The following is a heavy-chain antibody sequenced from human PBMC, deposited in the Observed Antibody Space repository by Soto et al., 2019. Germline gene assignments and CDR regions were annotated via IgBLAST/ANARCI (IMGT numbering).Heavy chain of an antibody. CDR3: ARSAHYYDSGSHDVGDY. D-gene: IGHD3-10*01. J-gene: IGHJ4*02. CDR1: GFTFSSYG. Sequence: VQLMESGGGVVQPGRSLRLSCAASGFTFSSYGMYWVRQAPGKGLEWVAVIWYDGSNKYYADSVKGRFTISRDNSKNTVYLQMNSLRADDTAVYHCARSAHYYDSGSHDVGDYWGQGTLVTVSS. V-gene: IGHV3-33*01. CDR2: IWYDGSNK.